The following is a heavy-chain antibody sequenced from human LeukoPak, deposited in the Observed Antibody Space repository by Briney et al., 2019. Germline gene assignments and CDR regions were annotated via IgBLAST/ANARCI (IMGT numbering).Heavy chain of an antibody. V-gene: IGHV1-8*01. CDR1: GYTFTSYD. CDR2: MKPNSGNT. J-gene: IGHJ5*02. CDR3: ARGGYQLLSTDTGNWFDP. Sequence: ASVKVSCKAPGYTFTSYDINWVRQATGQGLEWMGWMKPNSGNTGYAQKFQGRVTMTRNTSISTAYMELSSLRCEDTAVYYCARGGYQLLSTDTGNWFDPWGQGTLVTVSS. D-gene: IGHD2-2*01.